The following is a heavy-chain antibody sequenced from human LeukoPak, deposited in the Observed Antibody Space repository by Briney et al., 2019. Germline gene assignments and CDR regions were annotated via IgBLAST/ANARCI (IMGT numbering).Heavy chain of an antibody. CDR3: ARGLSGVYYGSGSYYFSEVHYYMDV. D-gene: IGHD3-10*01. Sequence: PSETLSLTCAVYGGSFSEYYWKWIRQPPGKGLEWIGEINHSGSTNYNPSLKSRVTISEDTSKNQFSLKLSSVTAADTAVYYCARGLSGVYYGSGSYYFSEVHYYMDVWGKGTTVTVSS. V-gene: IGHV4-34*01. CDR1: GGSFSEYY. CDR2: INHSGST. J-gene: IGHJ6*03.